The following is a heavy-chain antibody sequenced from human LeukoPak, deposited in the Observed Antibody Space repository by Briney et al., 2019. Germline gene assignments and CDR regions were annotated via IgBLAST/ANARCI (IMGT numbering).Heavy chain of an antibody. J-gene: IGHJ3*02. CDR2: IIPILGIA. V-gene: IGHV1-69*04. CDR1: GGTFSSYA. D-gene: IGHD3-22*01. Sequence: GASVKVSCKASGGTFSSYAISWVRQAPGQGLEWMGRIIPILGIANYAQKFQGRVTITADKSTSTAYMELSRLRSDDTAVYYCARDHSRYYDSSGYSSGAFDIWGQGTMVTVSS. CDR3: ARDHSRYYDSSGYSSGAFDI.